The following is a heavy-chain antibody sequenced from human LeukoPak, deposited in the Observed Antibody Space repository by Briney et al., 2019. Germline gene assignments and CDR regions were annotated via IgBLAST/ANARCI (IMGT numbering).Heavy chain of an antibody. CDR2: ISYDGSNK. V-gene: IGHV3-30*18. D-gene: IGHD2-15*01. J-gene: IGHJ4*02. Sequence: GRSLRLSCAASGFTFSSYGMHWVRQAPGKGLEWVAVISYDGSNKYYADSVKGRFTISRDNSKNTLYLQMNSLRAEDTAVYYCAKGQLVVVAATLDYFDYWGQGTLVTVSS. CDR3: AKGQLVVVAATLDYFDY. CDR1: GFTFSSYG.